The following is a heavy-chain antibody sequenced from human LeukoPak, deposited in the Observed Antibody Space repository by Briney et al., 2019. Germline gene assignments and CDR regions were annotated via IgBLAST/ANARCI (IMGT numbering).Heavy chain of an antibody. Sequence: ASLKVSCTASGYTFTTDGISWVRQAPGQGLEWIGWISAFNGNTNYAQNLQGRVTMTTDTSTSTAYMELRSLRSDNTAVYYCARVRILAGFLNRNVYFDYWGQGTLVTVSS. V-gene: IGHV1-18*01. CDR3: ARVRILAGFLNRNVYFDY. CDR1: GYTFTTDG. CDR2: ISAFNGNT. D-gene: IGHD3-9*01. J-gene: IGHJ4*02.